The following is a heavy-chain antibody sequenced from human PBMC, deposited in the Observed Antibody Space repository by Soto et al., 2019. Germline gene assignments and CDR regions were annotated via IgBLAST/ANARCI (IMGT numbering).Heavy chain of an antibody. CDR1: GDSISTVDDF. CDR3: AKSMREVATIN. D-gene: IGHD5-12*01. CDR2: IYKSTTT. J-gene: IGHJ4*02. V-gene: IGHV4-30-4*01. Sequence: PXETLALTCSVSGDSISTVDDFWAWIRQPPGQALEYIGYIYKSTTTYYNPSFESRVAISLDTSKSQFSLTVTSVTAADTAVYYCAKSMREVATINCGQGTLVTVSS.